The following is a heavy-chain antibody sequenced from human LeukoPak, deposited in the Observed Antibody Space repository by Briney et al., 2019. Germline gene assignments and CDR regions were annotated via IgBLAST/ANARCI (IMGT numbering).Heavy chain of an antibody. D-gene: IGHD3-10*01. Sequence: SVKVSCKASGGTFSSYAISWVRQAPGQGLEWMGGIIPIFGTANYAQKFQGRVTITADESTSTAYMELSSLRSEDTAVYYCARCGSGSYKLDYWGQGTLVTVSS. V-gene: IGHV1-69*13. CDR3: ARCGSGSYKLDY. J-gene: IGHJ4*02. CDR2: IIPIFGTA. CDR1: GGTFSSYA.